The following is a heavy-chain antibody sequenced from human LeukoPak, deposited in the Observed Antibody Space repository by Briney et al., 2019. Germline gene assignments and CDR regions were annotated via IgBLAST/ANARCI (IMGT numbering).Heavy chain of an antibody. D-gene: IGHD6-13*01. V-gene: IGHV3-23*01. J-gene: IGHJ1*01. CDR2: ISGSGGST. Sequence: PGGSLRLSCAASGFTFSSYAMSWVRQAPGKGLEWVSAISGSGGSTYYADSVKGRFTISRDNSKNTLYLQMNSLRAEDTAVYYCANQYSSSWYYSYFQHWGQGTLVTVSS. CDR3: ANQYSSSWYYSYFQH. CDR1: GFTFSSYA.